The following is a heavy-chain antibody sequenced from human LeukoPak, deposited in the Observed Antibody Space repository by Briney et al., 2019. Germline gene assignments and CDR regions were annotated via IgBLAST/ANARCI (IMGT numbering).Heavy chain of an antibody. V-gene: IGHV6-1*01. Sequence: SQTLSLTCVISGDSVSSTGVAWNWVRQSPSRGLGWLGRTYYGSKWSNDYALSVKSRITINPDTSKNQFSLQLNSVTPEDTAVYYCTRGRNSAFDYWGQGTLVTFSS. CDR1: GDSVSSTGVA. CDR2: TYYGSKWSN. D-gene: IGHD1-14*01. CDR3: TRGRNSAFDY. J-gene: IGHJ4*02.